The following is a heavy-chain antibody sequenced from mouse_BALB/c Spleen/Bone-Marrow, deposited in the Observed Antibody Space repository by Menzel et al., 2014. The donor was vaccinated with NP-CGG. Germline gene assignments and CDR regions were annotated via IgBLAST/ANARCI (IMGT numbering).Heavy chain of an antibody. CDR2: IYPGNSDT. CDR1: GYSFTIYW. D-gene: IGHD1-1*01. J-gene: IGHJ1*01. Sequence: EVQLKQSGTVLARPGASVKMSCKASGYSFTIYWMHWVKQRPGQGLEWIGAIYPGNSDTSYNQKFKGKAKLTAVTSASTAYMELSSLTNEDSAVYYCTRFGSTYDWYFDVWGAGTTVTVSS. V-gene: IGHV1-5*01. CDR3: TRFGSTYDWYFDV.